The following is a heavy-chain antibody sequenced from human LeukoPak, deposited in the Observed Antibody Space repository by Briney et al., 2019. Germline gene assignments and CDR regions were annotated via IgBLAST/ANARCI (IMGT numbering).Heavy chain of an antibody. Sequence: SETLSLTCTVSGGSTSSYYWTWIRQPPGKGLEWIGYIHYSGITNHNPSLKSRVTISIDTSKNQFSLKLSSVTAADTAVYYCARTNPDAPIVTDYWGQGTLVTVSS. CDR2: IHYSGIT. J-gene: IGHJ4*02. V-gene: IGHV4-59*08. CDR3: ARTNPDAPIVTDY. CDR1: GGSTSSYY. D-gene: IGHD2/OR15-2a*01.